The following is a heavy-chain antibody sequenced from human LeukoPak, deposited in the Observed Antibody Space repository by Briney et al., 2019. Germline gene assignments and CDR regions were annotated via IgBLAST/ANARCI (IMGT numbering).Heavy chain of an antibody. V-gene: IGHV4-34*01. J-gene: IGHJ4*02. CDR2: INDRGRT. CDR1: GFTFSDYY. D-gene: IGHD4-23*01. Sequence: GSLRLSCAASGFTFSDYYMSWIRQSPEKGLEWIGEINDRGRTNYNPSLKSRVTLSVDTSRKQFSLRLSAVTAADTAIYYCARDPTTVVTLPYYFDFWGQGTLVTVSS. CDR3: ARDPTTVVTLPYYFDF.